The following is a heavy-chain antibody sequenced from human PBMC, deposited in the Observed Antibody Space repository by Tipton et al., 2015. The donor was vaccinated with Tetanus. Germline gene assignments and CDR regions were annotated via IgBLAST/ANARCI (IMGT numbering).Heavy chain of an antibody. CDR1: GGSMRTYY. J-gene: IGHJ5*02. V-gene: IGHV4-59*01. CDR3: ARDQGGGRVVRLNWFDP. D-gene: IGHD6-6*01. Sequence: TLSLTCTVSGGSMRTYYWTWIRQPPGKGLEWIGYISNSGSTTRNPSLKSRVTISIDTTEKQFSLQMRSVTTADTAVYYCARDQGGGRVVRLNWFDPWGHGTLVTVSS. CDR2: ISNSGST.